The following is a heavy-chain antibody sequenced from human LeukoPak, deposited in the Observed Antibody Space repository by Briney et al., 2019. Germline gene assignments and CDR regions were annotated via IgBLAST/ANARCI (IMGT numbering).Heavy chain of an antibody. CDR1: GGTFSSYA. CDR2: IIPIFGTA. V-gene: IGHV1-69*01. J-gene: IGHJ5*02. CDR3: ARRPGYYGDYENWFDP. Sequence: GSSVKVSCKASGGTFSSYAISWVRQAPGQGLEWMGGIIPIFGTANYAQKFQGRVTITADESTSTACMELSSLRSEDTAVYYCARRPGYYGDYENWFDPWGQGTLVTVSS. D-gene: IGHD4-17*01.